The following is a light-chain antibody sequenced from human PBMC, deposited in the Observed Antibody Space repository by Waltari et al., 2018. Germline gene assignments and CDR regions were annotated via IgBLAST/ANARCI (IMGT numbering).Light chain of an antibody. Sequence: QSVVTQPTAASGTPGQRVTISCSGSTSNIGSNIVTWYQQVPGTGPKLLIHSKKQRPSGVPARCSASKSGTSASLAISGLQSEDEADYYCATWDDSLNGVVFGGGTKLTVL. CDR3: ATWDDSLNGVV. CDR1: TSNIGSNI. CDR2: SKK. J-gene: IGLJ2*01. V-gene: IGLV1-44*01.